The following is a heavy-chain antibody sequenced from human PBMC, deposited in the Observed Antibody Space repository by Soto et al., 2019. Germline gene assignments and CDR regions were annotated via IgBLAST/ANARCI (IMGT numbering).Heavy chain of an antibody. CDR1: GYTFPNYW. CDR2: IYPGDSDT. J-gene: IGHJ6*02. Sequence: GESLKISCKGSGYTFPNYWIGWVRQLPGKGPEWMGIIYPGDSDTKYNPSSPGQVTISADKSITTTYLQWSSLKASDTAIYSCAASIFYYGMDVWGQGTTVTVSS. V-gene: IGHV5-51*01. CDR3: AASIFYYGMDV.